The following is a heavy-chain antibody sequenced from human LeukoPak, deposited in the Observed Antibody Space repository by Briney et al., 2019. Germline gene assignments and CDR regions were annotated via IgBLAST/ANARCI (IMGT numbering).Heavy chain of an antibody. J-gene: IGHJ3*02. Sequence: GGSLRLSCAASGFTFSSFSMNWVRQAPGKGLEWVSSISSSSYISYADSLKGRFTISRDNAKNSLYLQMNSLRAEDTAVYYCARDDTHYGSSGSFYDAFDIWGQGTMVTVSS. V-gene: IGHV3-21*01. D-gene: IGHD3-22*01. CDR1: GFTFSSFS. CDR2: ISSSSYI. CDR3: ARDDTHYGSSGSFYDAFDI.